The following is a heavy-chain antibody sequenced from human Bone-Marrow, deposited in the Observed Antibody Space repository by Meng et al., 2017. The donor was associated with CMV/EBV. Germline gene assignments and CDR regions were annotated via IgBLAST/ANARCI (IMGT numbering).Heavy chain of an antibody. CDR2: ISSSTTYI. CDR1: GFTLSSYT. V-gene: IGHV3-21*01. Sequence: GESLKISCAASGFTLSSYTMNWVRQAPGKGLEWVSSISSSTTYIYYADSVTGRFTISRDNAKNSLYLQMNSLRAEDTAVYYCARRIQLWLRAYYYYGMDVWGQGTTVTVSS. CDR3: ARRIQLWLRAYYYYGMDV. D-gene: IGHD5-18*01. J-gene: IGHJ6*02.